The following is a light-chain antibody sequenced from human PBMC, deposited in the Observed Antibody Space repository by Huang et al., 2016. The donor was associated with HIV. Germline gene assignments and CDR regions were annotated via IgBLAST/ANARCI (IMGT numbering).Light chain of an antibody. CDR3: QQYYSTPPT. CDR1: QSVLYSSNNKNY. V-gene: IGKV4-1*01. J-gene: IGKJ4*01. CDR2: WAS. Sequence: DIVMTQSPDSLAVSLGARATINCKSSQSVLYSSNNKNYLAWYQQKPGKPPKLLIYWASTRESGVPDRFSGSGSGTDFTLTISSLQAEDVAVYYCQQYYSTPPTFGGGTKVEIK.